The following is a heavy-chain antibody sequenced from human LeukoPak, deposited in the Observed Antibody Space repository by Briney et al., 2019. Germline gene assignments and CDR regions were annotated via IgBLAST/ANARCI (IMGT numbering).Heavy chain of an antibody. CDR2: INHSGST. CDR1: GGSFSGYY. D-gene: IGHD3-10*01. J-gene: IGHJ4*02. CDR3: ASSFLYYYGSGRAGSFDY. Sequence: PSETLSLTCAVYGGSFSGYYWSWIRQPPGKGLEWIGEINHSGSTNYSPSLKSRVTISVDTSKNQFSLKLSSVTAADTAVYYCASSFLYYYGSGRAGSFDYWGQGTLVTVSS. V-gene: IGHV4-34*01.